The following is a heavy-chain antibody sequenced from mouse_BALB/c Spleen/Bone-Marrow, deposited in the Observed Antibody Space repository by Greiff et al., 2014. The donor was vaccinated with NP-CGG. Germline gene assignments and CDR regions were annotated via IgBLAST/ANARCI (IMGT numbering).Heavy chain of an antibody. CDR3: ARKYYGYAMDY. Sequence: VKLVESGPGLVQSSQSLSITCTVSGFSLTSYGVHWVRQSPGKGLEWLGVIWSGGSTDYNAAFISRLSISKDNSKSQVFFKMNILQADDTAIYYCARKYYGYAMDYWGQGTSVTVSS. CDR1: GFSLTSYG. CDR2: IWSGGST. D-gene: IGHD1-1*01. J-gene: IGHJ4*01. V-gene: IGHV2-4-1*01.